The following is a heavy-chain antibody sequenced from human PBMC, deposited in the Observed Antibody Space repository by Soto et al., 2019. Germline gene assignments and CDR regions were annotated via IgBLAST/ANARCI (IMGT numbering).Heavy chain of an antibody. CDR3: ARFDYYDSSGYPHFDY. CDR2: IYYSGST. V-gene: IGHV4-59*01. D-gene: IGHD3-22*01. J-gene: IGHJ4*02. CDR1: GGSISSYY. Sequence: PSETLSLTCTVSGGSISSYYWSWIRQPPGKGLEWIGYIYYSGSTNYNPSLKSRVTISVDTSKNQFSLKLSSVTAADTAVYYCARFDYYDSSGYPHFDYWGQGTLVTVSS.